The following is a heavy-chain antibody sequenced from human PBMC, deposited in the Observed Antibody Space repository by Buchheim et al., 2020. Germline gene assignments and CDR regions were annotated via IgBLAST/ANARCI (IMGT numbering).Heavy chain of an antibody. CDR1: GFTFSNYA. V-gene: IGHV3-23*01. J-gene: IGHJ6*02. D-gene: IGHD2-2*01. CDR2: ISASGGRA. Sequence: VQLLESGGGLAQPGGSLRLSCAASGFTFSNYAMTWVRQAPRKGLEWVSAISASGGRAYFADSVKGRFPISRDNSNNTLYLQMNSLRAEDTAVYYCARDGTVFCRRTSCQSGHYYHGIDVWGQGTT. CDR3: ARDGTVFCRRTSCQSGHYYHGIDV.